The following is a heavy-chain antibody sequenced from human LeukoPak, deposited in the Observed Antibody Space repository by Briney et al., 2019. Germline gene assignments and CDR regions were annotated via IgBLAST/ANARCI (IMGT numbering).Heavy chain of an antibody. D-gene: IGHD3-3*01. Sequence: PGGSLRLSCAASGFTFSGSGMHWVRQAPGKGLEWVTFIRYDGSNKYYTDSVKGRFTISRDNSKNTLYLQMDSLRAEDTAVYYCARDYDFWSGEYSPTRGYFGYWGQGSLVTVSS. J-gene: IGHJ4*02. CDR2: IRYDGSNK. CDR1: GFTFSGSG. V-gene: IGHV3-30*02. CDR3: ARDYDFWSGEYSPTRGYFGY.